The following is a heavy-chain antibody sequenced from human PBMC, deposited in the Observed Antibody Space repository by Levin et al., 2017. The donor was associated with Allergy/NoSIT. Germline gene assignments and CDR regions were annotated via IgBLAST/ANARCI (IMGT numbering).Heavy chain of an antibody. J-gene: IGHJ4*02. Sequence: TGGSLRLSCKASGYTFTGYYMNWVRQAPGQGLEWMGWINPKSGGTNYAQKFQGRVTMTTDTTISTAYMELNNLRSDDTAYYYCARDLTSSWYYFDSWGQGTLVTVSS. D-gene: IGHD6-13*01. V-gene: IGHV1-2*02. CDR2: INPKSGGT. CDR3: ARDLTSSWYYFDS. CDR1: GYTFTGYY.